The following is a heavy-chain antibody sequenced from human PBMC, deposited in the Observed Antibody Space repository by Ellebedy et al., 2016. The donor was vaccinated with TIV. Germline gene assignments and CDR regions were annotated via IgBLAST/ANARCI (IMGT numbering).Heavy chain of an antibody. D-gene: IGHD4-17*01. Sequence: GGSLRLSCEASGFTFSSYALSWVRQAPAKGLEWVSTIGDSGATTYYAGSVKGRFTISRDNSRNTLSLQMNSLRVEDTAVYYCAKLARAGDNVDFFDYWGQGTLVTVSS. CDR2: IGDSGATT. CDR1: GFTFSSYA. J-gene: IGHJ4*02. CDR3: AKLARAGDNVDFFDY. V-gene: IGHV3-23*01.